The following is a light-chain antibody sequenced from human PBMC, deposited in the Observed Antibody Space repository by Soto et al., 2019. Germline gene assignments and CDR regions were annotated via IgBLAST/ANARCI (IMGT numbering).Light chain of an antibody. CDR3: SSSTSSSTYV. CDR2: EVS. Sequence: QYVLTQPASVSGSPGQSITISCTGTNSDVSGYNYVSWYQQHPGKAPKLMLYEVSNRPSGVSNRFSGSKSGNTAYLTISGLQAEDEADYYCSSSTSSSTYVFGTGTKRTVL. J-gene: IGLJ1*01. CDR1: NSDVSGYNY. V-gene: IGLV2-14*01.